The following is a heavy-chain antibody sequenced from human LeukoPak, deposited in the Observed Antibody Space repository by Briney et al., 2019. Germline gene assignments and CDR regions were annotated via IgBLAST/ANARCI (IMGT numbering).Heavy chain of an antibody. CDR1: GYTFTSYG. D-gene: IGHD3-22*01. Sequence: ASVKVSCKASGYTFTSYGISWVRQAPGQGLEWMGWISAYNGNTNYAQKLQGRVTMTTDTSTSTAYMELRSLRSDDTAVYYCARDRYYYDSSGSDTYYFDYWGQGTLVTVSS. J-gene: IGHJ4*02. V-gene: IGHV1-18*01. CDR2: ISAYNGNT. CDR3: ARDRYYYDSSGSDTYYFDY.